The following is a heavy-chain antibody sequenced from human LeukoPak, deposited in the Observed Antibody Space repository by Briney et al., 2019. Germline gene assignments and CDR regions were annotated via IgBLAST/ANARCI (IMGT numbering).Heavy chain of an antibody. CDR2: IYYSGST. CDR1: GGPISSDSYH. D-gene: IGHD4-23*01. J-gene: IGHJ4*02. V-gene: IGHV4-39*01. CDR3: ARLITKDYGGNY. Sequence: PSETLSLTCTVSGGPISSDSYHWGWIRQPPGKGLEWIGSIYYSGSTYYNPSLKSRVTISVDTSKNQFSLKLSSVTAADTAVYYCARLITKDYGGNYWGQGTLVTVSS.